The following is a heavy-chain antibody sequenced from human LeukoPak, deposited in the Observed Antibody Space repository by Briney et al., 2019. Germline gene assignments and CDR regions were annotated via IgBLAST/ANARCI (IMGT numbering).Heavy chain of an antibody. J-gene: IGHJ4*02. CDR1: GYSFTSYW. D-gene: IGHD6-13*01. V-gene: IGHV5-51*01. CDR2: IYPGDSDT. CDR3: ARHFVPGIAAAAIDY. Sequence: GESLKISCKGSGYSFTSYWIGWVRQMPGKGLEWMGIIYPGDSDTRYSLSFQGQVTISADKSISTAYLQWSSLKASDTAMYYCARHFVPGIAAAAIDYWGQGTLVTVSS.